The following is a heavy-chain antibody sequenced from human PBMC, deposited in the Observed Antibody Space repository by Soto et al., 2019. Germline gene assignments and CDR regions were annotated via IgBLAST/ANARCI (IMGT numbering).Heavy chain of an antibody. D-gene: IGHD2-15*01. V-gene: IGHV3-33*01. CDR2: IWDDGSNK. CDR1: GFTFSNYG. J-gene: IGHJ6*02. CDR3: ASEYCSGGSCYYYGMEV. Sequence: QVQLVESGGGVVQTGRSLRLSCAASGFTFSNYGMHWVRQAPGKGLEWVAVIWDDGSNKYYADSVKGRFTISRDTSKNTLYLQMYSLRAEDTAVYYCASEYCSGGSCYYYGMEVWGQGTTVTVSS.